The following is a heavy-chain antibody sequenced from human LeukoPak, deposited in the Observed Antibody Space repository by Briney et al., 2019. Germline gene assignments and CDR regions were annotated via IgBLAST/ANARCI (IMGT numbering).Heavy chain of an antibody. CDR3: ATDLSYDYVWGSYRPPGR. D-gene: IGHD3-16*02. J-gene: IGHJ4*02. CDR2: FDPEDGET. Sequence: ASVKVSCKVSGYTLTELSMHWVRQAPGKGLEWMGGFDPEDGETIYAQKFQGRVTMTEDTSTDTAYMELSSLRSEDTAVYYCATDLSYDYVWGSYRPPGRWGQGTLVTVSS. CDR1: GYTLTELS. V-gene: IGHV1-24*01.